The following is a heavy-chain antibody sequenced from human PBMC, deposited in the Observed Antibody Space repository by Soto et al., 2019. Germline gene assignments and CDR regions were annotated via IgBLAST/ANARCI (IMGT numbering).Heavy chain of an antibody. CDR1: GDSIHNHW. CDR3: PRFIYSYG. CDR2: FYYRGDT. V-gene: IGHV4-59*11. J-gene: IGHJ6*01. D-gene: IGHD2-21*01. Sequence: SETLSLTCTFPGDSIHNHWWGWIRQPPGQALERIGYFYYRGDTNYNPSLRSRATIAGDMSNNQLVLRLTSVSAAATAVYYCPRFIYSYG.